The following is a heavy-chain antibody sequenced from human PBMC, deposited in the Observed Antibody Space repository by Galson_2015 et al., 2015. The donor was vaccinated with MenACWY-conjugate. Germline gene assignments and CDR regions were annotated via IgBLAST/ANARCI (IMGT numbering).Heavy chain of an antibody. J-gene: IGHJ1*01. V-gene: IGHV3-23*01. D-gene: IGHD1-26*01. Sequence: SLRLSCAASGFDFDDYAMSWVRQAPGKGLQWVAGVGRGGGSTYYTDPVRGRFTISRDNSKNTLDLQMDSLRVEDTAVYYCAKVIHGARYCSEHWGQGSLVIVTS. CDR1: GFDFDDYA. CDR3: AKVIHGARYCSEH. CDR2: VGRGGGST.